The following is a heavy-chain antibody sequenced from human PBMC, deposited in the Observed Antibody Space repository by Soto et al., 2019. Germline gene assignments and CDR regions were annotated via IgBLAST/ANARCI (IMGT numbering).Heavy chain of an antibody. D-gene: IGHD1-20*01. CDR3: ARLIGLTGTNWFDP. J-gene: IGHJ5*02. CDR2: IHYSGNS. CDR1: GGSVSSGDYS. V-gene: IGHV4-30-4*01. Sequence: QVQLQESVPGLVKPSQTLSLTCSVSGGSVSSGDYSWNWIRQPPGKGLEWIGNIHYSGNSYYNPSLQSRVTISLDTSKNQFSLNLSSVTAADTAVYYCARLIGLTGTNWFDPWGQGTLVTVSS.